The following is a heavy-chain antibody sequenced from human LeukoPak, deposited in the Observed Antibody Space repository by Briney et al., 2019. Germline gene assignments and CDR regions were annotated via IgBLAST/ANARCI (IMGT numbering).Heavy chain of an antibody. CDR2: INHSGST. V-gene: IGHV4-34*01. D-gene: IGHD2-15*01. Sequence: SETLSLTCAVCGGSFSGYYWSWIRQPPGKGLEWIGEINHSGSTNYNPSLKSRVTISVDTSKNQFSLKLSSVTAADTAVYYCARGLSAIVYWGQGTLVTVSS. CDR1: GGSFSGYY. J-gene: IGHJ4*02. CDR3: ARGLSAIVY.